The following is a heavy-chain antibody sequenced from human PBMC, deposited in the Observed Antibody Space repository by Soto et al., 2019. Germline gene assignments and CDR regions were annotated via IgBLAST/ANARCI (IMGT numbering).Heavy chain of an antibody. CDR1: GFTFSNYG. J-gene: IGHJ5*02. CDR2: ISYDGSNK. CDR3: AKGDWFDP. Sequence: QVQLVESGGGVVQPGRSLRLSCAASGFTFSNYGMHWVRQAPGKGLEWVAVISYDGSNKYYADSVKGRFSSSRDHSKNTLYLQMNSLRAEETAVYYWAKGDWFDPWGQGSLVTV. V-gene: IGHV3-30*18.